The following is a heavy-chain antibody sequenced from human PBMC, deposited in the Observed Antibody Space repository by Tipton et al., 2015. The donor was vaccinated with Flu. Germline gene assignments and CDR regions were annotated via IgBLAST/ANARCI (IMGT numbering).Heavy chain of an antibody. D-gene: IGHD4-23*01. Sequence: QSGAEVKKPGASVKVSCKASGYTFTGYYMYWVRQAPGQGLEWMGRINPNSGGTNYAQKFQGRVTMTRDTSISTAYMELSRLRSDDTAVYYCARRWMTTYAFDIRGQGTMVTVSS. CDR1: GYTFTGYY. CDR3: ARRWMTTYAFDI. J-gene: IGHJ3*02. CDR2: INPNSGGT. V-gene: IGHV1-2*06.